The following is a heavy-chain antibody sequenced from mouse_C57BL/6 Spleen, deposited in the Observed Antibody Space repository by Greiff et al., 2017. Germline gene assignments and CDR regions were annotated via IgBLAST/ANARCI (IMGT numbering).Heavy chain of an antibody. D-gene: IGHD2-3*01. J-gene: IGHJ4*01. CDR2: IYPGSGNT. Sequence: QVQLQQSGAELVRPGASVKLSCKASGYTFTDYYINWVKQRPGQGLEWIARIYPGSGNTYYNEKFKGKATLTAEKSSSTAYMQLSSLTSEDSAVYFCARSDGYYGAMDYWGQGTSVTVSS. V-gene: IGHV1-76*01. CDR3: ARSDGYYGAMDY. CDR1: GYTFTDYY.